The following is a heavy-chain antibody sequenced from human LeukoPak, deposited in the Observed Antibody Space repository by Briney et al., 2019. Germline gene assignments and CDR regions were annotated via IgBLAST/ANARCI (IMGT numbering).Heavy chain of an antibody. D-gene: IGHD1-26*01. J-gene: IGHJ3*02. V-gene: IGHV4-34*01. CDR1: GFTVSDVY. Sequence: PGGSLRLSCAASGFTVSDVYMNWVRQAPGKGLEWIGEINHSGSTNYNPSLKSRVTISVDTSKNQFSLKLSSVTAADTAVYYCASPWEEDAFDIWGQGTMVTVSS. CDR3: ASPWEEDAFDI. CDR2: INHSGST.